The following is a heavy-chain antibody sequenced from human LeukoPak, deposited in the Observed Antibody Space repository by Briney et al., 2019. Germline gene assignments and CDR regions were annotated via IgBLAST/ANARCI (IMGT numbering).Heavy chain of an antibody. CDR3: ARDPVSCGRATCHSDGMDV. Sequence: PGGSLRLSCSASGFTFSSSAMHWVRQAPGKGLEWVSSISTDGNYIYYGDSVKGRFTTSRDNAKNSLFLEMNSLRAEDTAVYYCARDPVSCGRATCHSDGMDVWGQGTTVTVSS. CDR2: ISTDGNYI. V-gene: IGHV3-21*01. J-gene: IGHJ6*02. D-gene: IGHD5/OR15-5a*01. CDR1: GFTFSSSA.